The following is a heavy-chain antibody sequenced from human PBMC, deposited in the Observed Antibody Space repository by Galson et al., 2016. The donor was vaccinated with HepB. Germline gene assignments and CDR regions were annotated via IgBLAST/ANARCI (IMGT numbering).Heavy chain of an antibody. CDR3: AVVMVDFELDAFDF. V-gene: IGHV1-24*01. J-gene: IGHJ3*01. D-gene: IGHD2-15*01. Sequence: SVKVSCKVSGYTLTELSMHWVRQAPGKGLEWMGGFDPEDGERMYAEKFQGRVTMTEGTSTDTAYMDLSSLRSEDTAVYYCAVVMVDFELDAFDFWGQGTMVTGSA. CDR1: GYTLTELS. CDR2: FDPEDGER.